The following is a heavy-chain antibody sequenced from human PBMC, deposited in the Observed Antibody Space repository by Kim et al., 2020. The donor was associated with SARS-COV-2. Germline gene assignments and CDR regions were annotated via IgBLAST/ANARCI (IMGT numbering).Heavy chain of an antibody. D-gene: IGHD1-26*01. CDR1: GLTFSDYY. Sequence: GGSLRLSCAASGLTFSDYYMSWIRQAPGKGLEWVSYISSSSSYTNYADSVKGRFTISRDNAKKSLYLQMNSLRAEDTAVYYCARGQVGATFDYWGQGTLVTVSS. V-gene: IGHV3-11*06. CDR2: ISSSSSYT. CDR3: ARGQVGATFDY. J-gene: IGHJ4*02.